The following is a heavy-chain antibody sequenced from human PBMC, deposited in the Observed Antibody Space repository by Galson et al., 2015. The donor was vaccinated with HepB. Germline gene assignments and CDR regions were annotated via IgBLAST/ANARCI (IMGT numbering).Heavy chain of an antibody. D-gene: IGHD6-13*01. Sequence: ASGYTFTSYAMHWVRQAPGQRLEWMGWINAGNGNTKYSQKFQGRVTITRDTSASTAYMELSSLRSEDTAVYYCARAHSSSWYGGFDYWGQGTLVTVSS. J-gene: IGHJ4*02. CDR2: INAGNGNT. CDR3: ARAHSSSWYGGFDY. CDR1: GYTFTSYA. V-gene: IGHV1-3*01.